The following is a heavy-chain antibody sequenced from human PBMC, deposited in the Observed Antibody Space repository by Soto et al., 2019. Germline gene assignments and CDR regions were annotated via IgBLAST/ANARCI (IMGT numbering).Heavy chain of an antibody. J-gene: IGHJ5*02. CDR3: AKSTYRGSGNDLEWFDP. V-gene: IGHV3-23*01. Sequence: GGSLRLSCAASGFTFSSYAMSWVRQAPGKGLEWVSAISGSGGSTYYADSVKGRFTISRDNSKNTLYLQMNSLRAEDTAVYYCAKSTYRGSGNDLEWFDPWGQGTLVTVSS. CDR2: ISGSGGST. D-gene: IGHD3-16*01. CDR1: GFTFSSYA.